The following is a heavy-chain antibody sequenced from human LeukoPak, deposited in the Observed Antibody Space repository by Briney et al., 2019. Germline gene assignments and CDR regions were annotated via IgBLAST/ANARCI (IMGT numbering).Heavy chain of an antibody. D-gene: IGHD6-13*01. J-gene: IGHJ4*02. Sequence: PSETLSLTCTVFGGSISSYYWSWIRQPPGKGLEWIGYIYYSGSTNYNPSLKSRVTISVDTSKNQFSLKLSSVTAADTAVYYCARAAAGTFDYWGQGTLVTVSS. CDR3: ARAAAGTFDY. CDR1: GGSISSYY. V-gene: IGHV4-59*01. CDR2: IYYSGST.